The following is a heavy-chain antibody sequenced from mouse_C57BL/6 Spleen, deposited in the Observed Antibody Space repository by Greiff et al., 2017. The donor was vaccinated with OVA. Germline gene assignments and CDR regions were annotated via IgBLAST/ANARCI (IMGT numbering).Heavy chain of an antibody. D-gene: IGHD2-4*01. CDR3: ARSGITGPYYFDY. CDR2: IDPSDSYT. V-gene: IGHV1-69*01. J-gene: IGHJ2*01. CDR1: GYTFTSYW. Sequence: VQLQQPGAELVMPGASVKLSCKASGYTFTSYWMHWVKQRPGQGLEWIGEIDPSDSYTNYNQKFKGKSTLTVDKSSSTAYMQLSSLTSEDSAVCYCARSGITGPYYFDYWGQGTTLTVSS.